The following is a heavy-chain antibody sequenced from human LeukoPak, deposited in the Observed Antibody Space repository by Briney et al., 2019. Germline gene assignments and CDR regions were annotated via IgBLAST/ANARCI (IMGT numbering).Heavy chain of an antibody. CDR1: GYTFTSYG. D-gene: IGHD2-2*02. CDR2: ISAYNGNT. J-gene: IGHJ4*02. Sequence: GASVKVSCKASGYTFTSYGISWVRQAPGQGLEWMGWISAYNGNTNYAQKLQGRVTMTTDTSTSTAYMELRSLRSDDTAVYYCARPGDCSSTSCYNLDYWGQGTLVTVSS. CDR3: ARPGDCSSTSCYNLDY. V-gene: IGHV1-18*01.